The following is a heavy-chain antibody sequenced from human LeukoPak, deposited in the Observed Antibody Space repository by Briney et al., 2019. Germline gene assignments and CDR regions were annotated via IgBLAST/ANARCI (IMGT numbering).Heavy chain of an antibody. CDR1: GYTFTGYY. Sequence: ASVKVSCKASGYTFTGYYIHWVRQAPGQGLEWMGWINPYNGGNNYAQNFQGRVTMTRDTSITTAYMELSRLRSDDTAVYYCARTKFDPNWSWFDPCGQGTLVTVSS. J-gene: IGHJ5*02. V-gene: IGHV1-2*02. D-gene: IGHD1-1*01. CDR2: INPYNGGN. CDR3: ARTKFDPNWSWFDP.